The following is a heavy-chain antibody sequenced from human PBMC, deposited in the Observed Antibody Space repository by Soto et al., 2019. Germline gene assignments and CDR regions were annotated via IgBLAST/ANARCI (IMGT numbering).Heavy chain of an antibody. CDR2: ISKDGDKK. Sequence: GGSLRLSCAASGFTFSNYSMHWVRQAPGKGLEWVAVISKDGDKKYYADSVKGRFTISRDNSKITLYLQMNSLRPEDTAVHYCGREWSVANPGYWGQGTQVTVSS. V-gene: IGHV3-30-3*01. CDR1: GFTFSNYS. CDR3: GREWSVANPGY. D-gene: IGHD5-12*01. J-gene: IGHJ4*02.